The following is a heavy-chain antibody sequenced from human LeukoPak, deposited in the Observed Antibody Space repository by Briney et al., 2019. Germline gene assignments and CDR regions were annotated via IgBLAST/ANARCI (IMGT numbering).Heavy chain of an antibody. CDR3: VRDSPLAH. CDR1: GFSFRGYP. CDR2: ISSDGSNK. V-gene: IGHV3-30*04. Sequence: WGAPRLSCADSGFSFRGYPMHWVRPAPGKGVEWVAVISSDGSNKYYADSVKGRFTISRDNSKNTLYLQMNSLRADDTAVYYCVRDSPLAHWGQGTPVTVSP. J-gene: IGHJ4*02.